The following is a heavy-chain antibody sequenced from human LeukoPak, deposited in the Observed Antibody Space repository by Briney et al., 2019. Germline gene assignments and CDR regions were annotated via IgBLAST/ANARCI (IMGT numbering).Heavy chain of an antibody. D-gene: IGHD3-10*01. V-gene: IGHV3-11*01. CDR3: ARGRRGSYYAFES. J-gene: IGHJ4*02. CDR1: GFSISDHY. CDR2: VTSSGSST. Sequence: GGSLRLSCAASGFSISDHYMSWIRQSPGKGLEWISHVTSSGSSTKYADSVKGRFTISRDNAKNSVALQMNSLRAEDTAVYYCARGRRGSYYAFESWGQGTLVTVSS.